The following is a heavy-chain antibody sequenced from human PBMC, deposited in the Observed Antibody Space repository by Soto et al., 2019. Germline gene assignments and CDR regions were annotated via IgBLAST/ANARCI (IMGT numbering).Heavy chain of an antibody. CDR1: GGSFSGYY. V-gene: IGHV4-34*01. Sequence: LALTCAVYGGSFSGYYWSLIRQPPLKGLEWIGEINHSGSTNYNPSLKSRVTISVDTSKNQFSLKLSSVTAADTAVYYCARAPYTMVRGVAYYYYGMDVWGQGTTVTVSS. CDR3: ARAPYTMVRGVAYYYYGMDV. CDR2: INHSGST. D-gene: IGHD3-10*01. J-gene: IGHJ6*02.